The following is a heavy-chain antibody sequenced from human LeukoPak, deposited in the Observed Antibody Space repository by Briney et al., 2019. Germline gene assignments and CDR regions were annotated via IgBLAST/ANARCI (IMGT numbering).Heavy chain of an antibody. CDR3: ARGGSSGSPRLDYFDY. J-gene: IGHJ4*02. Sequence: GESLKISCKGSGYTFTGYWIGWVRQMPGKGLEWMGIIYPGDSDTRYSPSFQGQVIISADKSISTAYLQWSSLKASDTAMYYCARGGSSGSPRLDYFDYWGQGTLVTVSS. CDR1: GYTFTGYW. CDR2: IYPGDSDT. V-gene: IGHV5-51*01. D-gene: IGHD6-6*01.